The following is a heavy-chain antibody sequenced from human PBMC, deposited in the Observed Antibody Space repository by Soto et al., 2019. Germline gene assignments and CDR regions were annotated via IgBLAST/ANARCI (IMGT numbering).Heavy chain of an antibody. J-gene: IGHJ6*02. CDR3: ARYLCSGSYYRGGMDV. D-gene: IGHD3-10*02. V-gene: IGHV4-59*01. CDR2: IYYSGST. Sequence: PSETLSLTCTVSGGSISSYYWSWIRQPPGMGLEWIGYIYYSGSTNYNPSLKSRVTISVDTSKNQFSLKLSSVTAADTAVYYCARYLCSGSYYRGGMDVWGQGTTVTVSS. CDR1: GGSISSYY.